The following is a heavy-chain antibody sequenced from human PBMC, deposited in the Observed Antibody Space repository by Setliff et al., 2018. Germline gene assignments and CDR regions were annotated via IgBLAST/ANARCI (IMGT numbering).Heavy chain of an antibody. D-gene: IGHD2-8*01. V-gene: IGHV1-18*01. CDR3: LRLVRYCSRTSCQRTSGDDF. CDR2: IGVYSGNT. CDR1: GYTFTESI. Sequence: ASVKVSCKASGYTFTESIVSWVRQAPGQGLEWLGWIGVYSGNTYTAQRFQGRVTMTTDTSTNMAYLELRGLRSDDTAVYYCLRLVRYCSRTSCQRTSGDDFWGQGTLVTVSS. J-gene: IGHJ4*02.